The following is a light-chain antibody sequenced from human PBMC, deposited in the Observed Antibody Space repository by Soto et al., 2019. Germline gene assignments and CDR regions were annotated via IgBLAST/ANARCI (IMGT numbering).Light chain of an antibody. Sequence: QSALTQPASVSGSPGQSITISCTGTSSDVGDYKSVSWYQQHPGKAPKLMIYDVTNRPSGVSNRFADSKSANTASLTISGLQAEDEADYYSSSYTASSTLVFGGGTKLTVL. CDR2: DVT. J-gene: IGLJ2*01. CDR1: SSDVGDYKS. CDR3: SSYTASSTLV. V-gene: IGLV2-14*01.